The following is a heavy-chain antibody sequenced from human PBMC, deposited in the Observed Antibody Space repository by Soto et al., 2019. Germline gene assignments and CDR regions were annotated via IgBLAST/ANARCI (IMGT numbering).Heavy chain of an antibody. D-gene: IGHD1-1*01. CDR3: AKDKPGTTSFDY. V-gene: IGHV3-23*01. Sequence: PGGSLRLSCAASGFTISSNAMYWVRQAPGKGLEWVSAISDRGDTTHYADSVKGRFTISRDTSKNTLYLQLNALRADDTAVYYCAKDKPGTTSFDYCGQGTLVTVS. CDR2: ISDRGDTT. J-gene: IGHJ4*02. CDR1: GFTISSNA.